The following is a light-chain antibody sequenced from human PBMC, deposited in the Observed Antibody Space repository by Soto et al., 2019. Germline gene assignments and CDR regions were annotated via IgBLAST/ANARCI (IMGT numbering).Light chain of an antibody. CDR3: QQYGSSPFT. Sequence: DIQMTQSPSTLSGSVGDRVTITCRASQTISSWLAWYQQKPGKAPKLLIYKASTLKSGVPSRFSDRGSGTEFTLTISRLEPEDFAVYYCQQYGSSPFTFGPGTKVDIK. CDR1: QTISSW. V-gene: IGKV1-5*03. J-gene: IGKJ3*01. CDR2: KAS.